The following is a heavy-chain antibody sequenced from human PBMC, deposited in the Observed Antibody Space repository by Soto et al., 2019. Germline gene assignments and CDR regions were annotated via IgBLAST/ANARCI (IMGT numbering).Heavy chain of an antibody. CDR3: ARDPLWFGELLLDY. Sequence: EVQLVESGGGLVQPGGSLRLSCAVSGFTFSSYSMNWVRQAPGKGLVWVSYISSSSSTIYYADSVKGRFTISRDNAKPSLYLQMNSLRAEDTAVYYGARDPLWFGELLLDYWGQGTLVTVSS. CDR2: ISSSSSTI. V-gene: IGHV3-48*01. J-gene: IGHJ4*02. D-gene: IGHD3-10*01. CDR1: GFTFSSYS.